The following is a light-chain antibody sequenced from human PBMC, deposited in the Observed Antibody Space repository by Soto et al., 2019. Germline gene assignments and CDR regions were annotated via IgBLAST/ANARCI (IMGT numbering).Light chain of an antibody. J-gene: IGKJ4*02. CDR2: AAS. CDR3: QQYYSYPPT. CDR1: QGISSY. V-gene: IGKV1-8*01. Sequence: AIRMTQSPSSLSASTGDRVTITCRARQGISSYLAWYQQKPGKAPKLLIYAASTLQSGVPSRFSGSGSGTDFTLTIICLQSEDFATYYCQQYYSYPPTFGGGTKVEIK.